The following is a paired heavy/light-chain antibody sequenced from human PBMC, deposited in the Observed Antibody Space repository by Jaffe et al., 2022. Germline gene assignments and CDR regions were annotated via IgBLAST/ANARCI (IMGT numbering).Heavy chain of an antibody. CDR2: ISSSGSTI. CDR3: ARETKYSYGTFDY. D-gene: IGHD5-18*01. CDR1: GFTFSDYY. V-gene: IGHV3-11*01. Sequence: QVQLVESGGGLVKPGGSLRLSCAASGFTFSDYYMSWIRQAPGKGLEWVSYISSSGSTIYYADSVKGRFTISRDNAKNSLYLQMNSLRAEDTAVYYCARETKYSYGTFDYWGQGTLVTVSS. J-gene: IGHJ4*02.
Light chain of an antibody. CDR1: SSDVGGYNY. CDR2: EVS. V-gene: IGLV2-14*01. Sequence: QSALTQPASVSGSPGQSITISCTGTSSDVGGYNYVSWYQQHPGKAPKLMIYEVSNRPSGVSNRFSGSKSGNTASLTISGLQAEDEADYYCSSYTSSSPWVFGGGTKLTVL. CDR3: SSYTSSSPWV. J-gene: IGLJ3*02.